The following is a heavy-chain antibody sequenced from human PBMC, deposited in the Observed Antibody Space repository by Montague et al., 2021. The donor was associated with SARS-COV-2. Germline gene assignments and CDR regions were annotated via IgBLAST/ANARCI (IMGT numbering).Heavy chain of an antibody. CDR1: CASIRSSDHY. CDR2: IYYTGSR. Sequence: SETLSLTCTVSCASIRSSDHYWGWIRQPPGKGLEWIGSIYYTGSRYYTPSLTSRLTISVDTSRYQFSLELTSVTAADTAIYYCARAGGFDNSGYVGRLRTYYFDYWGQGLLVTVSS. V-gene: IGHV4-39*07. J-gene: IGHJ4*02. CDR3: ARAGGFDNSGYVGRLRTYYFDY. D-gene: IGHD3-22*01.